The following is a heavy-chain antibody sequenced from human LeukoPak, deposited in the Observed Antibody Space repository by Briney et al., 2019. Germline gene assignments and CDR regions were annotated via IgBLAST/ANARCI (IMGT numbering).Heavy chain of an antibody. CDR1: GYSISSGYY. CDR2: IYHSGST. CDR3: ARRLGRGYCSGGSCYDAFDI. D-gene: IGHD2-15*01. J-gene: IGHJ3*02. V-gene: IGHV4-38-2*02. Sequence: PSETLSLTCTVSGYSISSGYYWGWIRQPPGKGLEWIGSIYHSGSTNYNPSLKSRVTISVDTSKNQFSLKLSSVTAADTAVYYCARRLGRGYCSGGSCYDAFDIWGQGTMVTVSS.